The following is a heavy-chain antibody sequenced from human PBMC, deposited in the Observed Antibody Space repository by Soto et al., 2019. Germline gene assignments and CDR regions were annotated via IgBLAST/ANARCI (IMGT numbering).Heavy chain of an antibody. CDR1: GGSISSYY. CDR3: ARAPGTVTTFNYYYYMDV. J-gene: IGHJ6*03. V-gene: IGHV4-59*01. D-gene: IGHD4-17*01. Sequence: SETLSLTCTVSGGSISSYYWSWIRQPPGKGLEWIGYIYYSGSTNYNPSLKSRITISVDTSKNQFSLKLSSVTAADKAVFYCARAPGTVTTFNYYYYMDVWGKGTTVTAP. CDR2: IYYSGST.